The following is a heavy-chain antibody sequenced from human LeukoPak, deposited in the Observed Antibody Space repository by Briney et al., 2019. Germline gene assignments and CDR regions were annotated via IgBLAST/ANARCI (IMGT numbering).Heavy chain of an antibody. J-gene: IGHJ4*02. V-gene: IGHV4-38-2*01. CDR3: ARAPYADIGGYGELYY. Sequence: ETLSLTCAVSGYSISSGYYWGWVRQPPGKGLEWIGSIHHSGNTDYNPSLKSRVTISVDTSKNQFSLKLTSVTAADTAVYYCARAPYADIGGYGELYYWGQGTLVTVSS. CDR1: GYSISSGYY. D-gene: IGHD3-22*01. CDR2: IHHSGNT.